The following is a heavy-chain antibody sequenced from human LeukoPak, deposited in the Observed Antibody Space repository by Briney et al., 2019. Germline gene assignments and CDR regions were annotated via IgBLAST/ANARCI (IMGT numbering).Heavy chain of an antibody. J-gene: IGHJ4*02. Sequence: GGSLRLSCAASGFTFSNAWMSWVRQAPGKGLEWVGRIKSKTDGGTTDYAAPVKGRFTISRDDSKNTLYLQMNSQKTEDTAVYYCTTYMVRGVNVYWGQGTLVTVSS. CDR2: IKSKTDGGTT. CDR1: GFTFSNAW. CDR3: TTYMVRGVNVY. D-gene: IGHD3-10*01. V-gene: IGHV3-15*01.